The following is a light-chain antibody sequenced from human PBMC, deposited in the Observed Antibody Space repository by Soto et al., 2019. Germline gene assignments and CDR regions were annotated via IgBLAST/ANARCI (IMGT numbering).Light chain of an antibody. J-gene: IGKJ1*01. CDR2: GAS. CDR3: QQHGSSPWM. Sequence: EVVLTQSPGTLSLSPGERATLSCRASQSVSSTYVAWYQHIPGQTPRLLIYGASNRATGIPDRFSGSGSGTDFTLTSSRLEPEDFAVYYCQQHGSSPWMFGQGTRVEIK. CDR1: QSVSSTY. V-gene: IGKV3-20*01.